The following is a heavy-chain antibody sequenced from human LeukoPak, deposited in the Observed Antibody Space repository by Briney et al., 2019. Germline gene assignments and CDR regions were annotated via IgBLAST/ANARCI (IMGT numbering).Heavy chain of an antibody. Sequence: GGSLRLSCAASGFTFISYSMNCVRQAPGKGLEWVSSISTSSHDIYYADSVKGRFTISRDNAKNSLYLQMNSLRVEDTAVYYCARDRLGVTKVSYYYGMDVWGQGTTVTVSS. CDR3: ARDRLGVTKVSYYYGMDV. CDR2: ISTSSHDI. V-gene: IGHV3-21*01. CDR1: GFTFISYS. J-gene: IGHJ6*02. D-gene: IGHD2-21*02.